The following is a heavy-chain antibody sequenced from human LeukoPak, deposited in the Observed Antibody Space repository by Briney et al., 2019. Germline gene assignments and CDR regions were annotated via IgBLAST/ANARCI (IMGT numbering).Heavy chain of an antibody. D-gene: IGHD3-10*01. V-gene: IGHV3-43D*03. J-gene: IGHJ4*02. CDR3: AKDMAAYYYASGDIDY. Sequence: GGSLRLSCAASGFTFDDYAMHWVRQAPGKGLEWVSLISWNGGSTYYADSVKGRFTISRDNSKNSLYLQMNSLRAEDTALYYCAKDMAAYYYASGDIDYWGQGTLVTVSS. CDR1: GFTFDDYA. CDR2: ISWNGGST.